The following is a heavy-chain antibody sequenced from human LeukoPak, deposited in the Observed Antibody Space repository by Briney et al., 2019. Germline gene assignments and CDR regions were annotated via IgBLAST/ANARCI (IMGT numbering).Heavy chain of an antibody. CDR2: ISDSSGNI. CDR1: GFTFSRFS. Sequence: LPGGSLRLSCAASGFTFSRFSMNWVRQAPGKGLEWVSYISDSSGNIHYADSVKGRFTISRDNAKNSLYLQMNSLRAEDTAVYYCARDTAFSFDYGGQGNLVTVSS. V-gene: IGHV3-48*01. CDR3: ARDTAFSFDY. D-gene: IGHD2-21*02. J-gene: IGHJ4*02.